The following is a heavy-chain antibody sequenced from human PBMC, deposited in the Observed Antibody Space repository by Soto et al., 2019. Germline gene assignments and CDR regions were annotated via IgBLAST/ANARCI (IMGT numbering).Heavy chain of an antibody. CDR1: GYTFTSYG. CDR3: ARGWMTTVTSAGPYYGMDA. Sequence: ASVKVSCKASGYTFTSYGISWVRQAPGQGLEWMGWISAYNGNTNYAQKLQGRVTMTTDTSTSTAYMELRSLRSDDTAVYYCARGWMTTVTSAGPYYGMDAWGQGTTVTVSS. CDR2: ISAYNGNT. D-gene: IGHD4-4*01. J-gene: IGHJ6*02. V-gene: IGHV1-18*01.